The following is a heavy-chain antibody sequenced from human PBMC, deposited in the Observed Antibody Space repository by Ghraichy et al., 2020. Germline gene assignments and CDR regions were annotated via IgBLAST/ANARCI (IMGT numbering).Heavy chain of an antibody. CDR1: GGSISSGGYY. CDR3: ARESVEPGLDY. J-gene: IGHJ4*02. CDR2: IYYSGST. V-gene: IGHV4-31*03. Sequence: SETLSLTCTVSGGSISSGGYYWSWIRQHPGKGLEWIGYIYYSGSTYYNPSLKSRVTISVDTSKNQFSLKLSSVTAADTAVYYCARESVEPGLDYWGQGTLVTVSS.